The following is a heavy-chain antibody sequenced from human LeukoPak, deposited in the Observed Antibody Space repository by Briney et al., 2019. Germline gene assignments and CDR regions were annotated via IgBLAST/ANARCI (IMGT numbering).Heavy chain of an antibody. CDR3: AACLSATWAIAY. CDR2: INVGGGT. D-gene: IGHD1-1*01. CDR1: GGSSSGFY. Sequence: SETLSLTCVVYGGSSSGFYWTWIRQTPGKGLEWIGKINVGGGTNYNPSLKSRVTMPLDTSKNQFALKLSSVTAADTAFYYCAACLSATWAIAYWGQGTLVTVSS. J-gene: IGHJ4*02. V-gene: IGHV4-34*01.